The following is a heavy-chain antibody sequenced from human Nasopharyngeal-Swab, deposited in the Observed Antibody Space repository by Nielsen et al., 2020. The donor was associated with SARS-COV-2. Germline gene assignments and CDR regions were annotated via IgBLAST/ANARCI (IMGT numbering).Heavy chain of an antibody. Sequence: RQAPAKGLEWFGEINHSGSTNYNPSLKSRVTISVDTSKNQFSLKLSSVTAADTAVYYCASRTGYYDILTGSERSQRPNWFDPWGQGTLVTVSS. J-gene: IGHJ5*02. V-gene: IGHV4-34*01. CDR2: INHSGST. CDR3: ASRTGYYDILTGSERSQRPNWFDP. D-gene: IGHD3-9*01.